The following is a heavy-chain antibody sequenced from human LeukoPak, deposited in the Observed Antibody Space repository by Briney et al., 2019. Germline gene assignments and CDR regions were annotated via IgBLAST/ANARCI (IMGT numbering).Heavy chain of an antibody. D-gene: IGHD3-22*01. CDR2: IQQDGSEK. J-gene: IGHJ4*02. CDR3: ARDRMDGSFDDY. V-gene: IGHV3-7*01. CDR1: GFTFSNYW. Sequence: GGSLRLSCAASGFTFSNYWMTWVRQAPGKGLEWVANIQQDGSEKYYVGSVRGRFTISRDNAKNSLYLQMNSLRGEDTAVYYCARDRMDGSFDDYWGQGTLVTVSS.